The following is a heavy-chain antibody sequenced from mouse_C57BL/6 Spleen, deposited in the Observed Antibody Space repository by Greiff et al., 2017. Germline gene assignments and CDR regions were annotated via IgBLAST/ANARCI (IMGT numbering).Heavy chain of an antibody. V-gene: IGHV14-4*01. J-gene: IGHJ3*01. CDR1: GFNIKDDY. CDR2: IDPENGDT. Sequence: VQLQQSGAELVRPGASVKLSCTASGFNIKDDYMHWVKQRPEQGLEWIGWIDPENGDTEYASKFQGKATITADTSANPAYLQLSSLTSEDTAVYYGTTTFYYYGSSTGFAYWGQGTLVTVSA. CDR3: TTTFYYYGSSTGFAY. D-gene: IGHD1-1*01.